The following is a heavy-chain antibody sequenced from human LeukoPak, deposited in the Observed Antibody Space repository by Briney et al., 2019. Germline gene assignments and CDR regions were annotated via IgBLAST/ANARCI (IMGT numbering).Heavy chain of an antibody. V-gene: IGHV3-23*01. CDR2: ISGSGGST. Sequence: GGSLRLSCAASGFTFSSYAMSWVRQAPGKWLEWVSAISGSGGSTYYADSVKGRFTISRDNSKNTLYLQMNSLRAEDTAVYYCVKAGRNWNEGVRAYYYYHMDVWGTGTTVTVSS. CDR1: GFTFSSYA. J-gene: IGHJ6*03. D-gene: IGHD1-20*01. CDR3: VKAGRNWNEGVRAYYYYHMDV.